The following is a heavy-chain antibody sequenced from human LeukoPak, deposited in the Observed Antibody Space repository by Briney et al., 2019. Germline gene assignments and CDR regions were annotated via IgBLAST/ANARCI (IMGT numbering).Heavy chain of an antibody. CDR2: ISPNSGGT. Sequence: GASVKVSCKASGYTFTGYYMHWVRQAPGQGLEWMGWISPNSGGTNYAQKFQGRVTVTRDTSISTAYMELSRLRSDDTAVYYCARGVAGSYYYYYMDVWGKGTTVTISS. CDR1: GYTFTGYY. J-gene: IGHJ6*03. D-gene: IGHD6-19*01. CDR3: ARGVAGSYYYYYMDV. V-gene: IGHV1-2*02.